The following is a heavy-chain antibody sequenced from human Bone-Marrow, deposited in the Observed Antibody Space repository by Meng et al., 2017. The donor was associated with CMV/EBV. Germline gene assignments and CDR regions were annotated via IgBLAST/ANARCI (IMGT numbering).Heavy chain of an antibody. J-gene: IGHJ6*02. D-gene: IGHD2-2*01. CDR1: GYSISSGYY. CDR2: IYHSGST. V-gene: IGHV4-38-2*02. CDR3: ARDFTTPSEVVPAANYYYYGMDV. Sequence: SETLSLTCTVSGYSISSGYYWGWIRQPPGKGLEWIGSIYHSGSTYYNPSLKSRVTISVDTSKDQFSLKLSSVTAADTAVYYCARDFTTPSEVVPAANYYYYGMDVWGQGTTVTFSS.